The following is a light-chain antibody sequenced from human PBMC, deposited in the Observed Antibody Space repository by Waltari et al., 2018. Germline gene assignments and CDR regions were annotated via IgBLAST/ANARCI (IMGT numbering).Light chain of an antibody. CDR2: LNSNGGH. J-gene: IGLJ3*02. V-gene: IGLV4-69*01. CDR3: QTGGTGIVV. CDR1: SGHKNYT. Sequence: QLALTQSPSASASLGASVRLTCSLSSGHKNYTIAWHQQQPERGPRYLMNLNSNGGHTLGDGFPDRVGGTSSGAQRYLPISGLQSEDEADYYCQTGGTGIVVFGGGTKLTVL.